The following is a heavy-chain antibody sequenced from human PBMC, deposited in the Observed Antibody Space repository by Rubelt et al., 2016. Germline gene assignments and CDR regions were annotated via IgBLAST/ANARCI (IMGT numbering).Heavy chain of an antibody. Sequence: GGSTYYADSVKGRFTISRDNSKNTLYLQTNSLRAEDTAVYYCARDGGLYCSGGSCYPHYYGMDVWGQGTTVTVSS. CDR2: GGST. CDR3: ARDGGLYCSGGSCYPHYYGMDV. D-gene: IGHD2-15*01. J-gene: IGHJ6*02. V-gene: IGHV3-53*01.